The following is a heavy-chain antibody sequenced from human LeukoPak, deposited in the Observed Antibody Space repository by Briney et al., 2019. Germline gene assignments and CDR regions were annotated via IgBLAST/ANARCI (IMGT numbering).Heavy chain of an antibody. Sequence: SETLSLTCTVSDDSVSSGAYYWSWIRQHPGKGLEWIGYVFYNGNTFYNPSLESRLTISVDTSKKQFSLKLKSVTAADTALYYCARSGSLPPYYFDYWGQGTLVTVSS. D-gene: IGHD2-15*01. J-gene: IGHJ4*02. CDR1: DDSVSSGAYY. CDR3: ARSGSLPPYYFDY. V-gene: IGHV4-31*03. CDR2: VFYNGNT.